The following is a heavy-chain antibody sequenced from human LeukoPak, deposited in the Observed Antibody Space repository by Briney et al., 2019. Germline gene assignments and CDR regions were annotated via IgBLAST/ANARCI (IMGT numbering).Heavy chain of an antibody. V-gene: IGHV4-61*02. CDR1: GGSISSGGYY. D-gene: IGHD6-19*01. CDR3: ARTGYSSGWSWFDP. CDR2: ISSSGSA. J-gene: IGHJ5*02. Sequence: SETLSLTCTVSGGSISSGGYYWSWIRQPAGKGLEWFGRISSSGSANYNPSLKSRVTMSVDTSKNQFSLNLRSVTAADTAVYYCARTGYSSGWSWFDPWGQGTLVTVSS.